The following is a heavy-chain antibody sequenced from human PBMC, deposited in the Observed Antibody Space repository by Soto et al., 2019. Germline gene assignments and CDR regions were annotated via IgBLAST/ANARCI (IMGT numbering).Heavy chain of an antibody. Sequence: QVQLVQSGTEVKKPGASVKVSCKTSGYSFANQAINWVRQSPGQGLEWVCGISGRSGNSNYAETVRGRVTMTTDTSTGTAYLELRALTTDDTAVYYCARGYDSSAYFYPLGDGMDVWGQGTTVTVSS. CDR2: ISGRSGNS. CDR1: GYSFANQA. D-gene: IGHD3-22*01. CDR3: ARGYDSSAYFYPLGDGMDV. V-gene: IGHV1-18*01. J-gene: IGHJ6*02.